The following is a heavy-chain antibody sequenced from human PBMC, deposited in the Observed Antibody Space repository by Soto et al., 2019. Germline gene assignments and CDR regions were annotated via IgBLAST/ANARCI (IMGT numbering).Heavy chain of an antibody. CDR3: TTGMTTAVNP. CDR2: IKSKADGGTT. V-gene: IGHV3-15*07. Sequence: PGGSLRLSCAASGFIFSNAWMNWVRQAPGKGLGWVGRIKSKADGGTTDYAAPVKGRFAMSRDDSKNTLYLQMNSLRTENTAVYYCTTGMTTAVNPWGQGTLVTVSS. CDR1: GFIFSNAW. J-gene: IGHJ5*02. D-gene: IGHD4-17*01.